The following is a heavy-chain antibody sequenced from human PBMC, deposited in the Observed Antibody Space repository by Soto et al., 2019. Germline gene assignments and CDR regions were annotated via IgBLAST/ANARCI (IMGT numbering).Heavy chain of an antibody. Sequence: ASVKVSCKASGYTFTGYYMHWVRQAPGQGLEWMGWINPNSGGTNYAQKFQGWVTMTRDTSISTAYMELSRLRSDDTAVYYCARDFGTYYYDSSGYPPGAFDIWGQGTMVTVSS. CDR3: ARDFGTYYYDSSGYPPGAFDI. D-gene: IGHD3-22*01. J-gene: IGHJ3*02. CDR1: GYTFTGYY. CDR2: INPNSGGT. V-gene: IGHV1-2*04.